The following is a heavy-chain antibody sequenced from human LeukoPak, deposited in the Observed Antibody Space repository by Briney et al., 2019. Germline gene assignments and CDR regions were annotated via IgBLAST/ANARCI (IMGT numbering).Heavy chain of an antibody. Sequence: GASVEVSGKASGYTFTSYGISWVRQAPGQGLEWMGWISAYNGNTNYAQKLQGRGTMTTDTSTSTAYMELRSLRSDDPAVYYCARGGGIVVVPAAIVWFDPWGQGTLVTVSS. J-gene: IGHJ5*02. CDR3: ARGGGIVVVPAAIVWFDP. D-gene: IGHD2-2*01. CDR2: ISAYNGNT. V-gene: IGHV1-18*01. CDR1: GYTFTSYG.